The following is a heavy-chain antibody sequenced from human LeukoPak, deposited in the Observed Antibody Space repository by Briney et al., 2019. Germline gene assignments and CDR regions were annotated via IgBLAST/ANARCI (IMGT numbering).Heavy chain of an antibody. V-gene: IGHV3-30*18. Sequence: GGSLRLSCAASGFTFSSYGMHWVRQAPGKGLEWVAVISYDGSNKYYADSVKGRFTISRDNSKNTLYLQMNSLRAEDTAVYYCAKEGPTVTNKTFDYWGQGTLVTVSS. J-gene: IGHJ4*02. CDR2: ISYDGSNK. D-gene: IGHD4-17*01. CDR3: AKEGPTVTNKTFDY. CDR1: GFTFSSYG.